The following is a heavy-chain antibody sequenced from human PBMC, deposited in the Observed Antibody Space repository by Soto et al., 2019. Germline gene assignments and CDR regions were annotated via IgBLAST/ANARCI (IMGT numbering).Heavy chain of an antibody. CDR1: GGTFRSYV. CDR3: ARIVTVIGVVDGDYYYGMDV. J-gene: IGHJ6*02. CDR2: IIPAHGTG. D-gene: IGHD3-3*01. V-gene: IGHV1-69*13. Sequence: SVKVSWKASGGTFRSYVISWVRQAPGQGLEWMGGIIPAHGTGNYAQKFEGRVTITADESTSTAYMELSSLRSDDTAVYYCARIVTVIGVVDGDYYYGMDVWGQ.